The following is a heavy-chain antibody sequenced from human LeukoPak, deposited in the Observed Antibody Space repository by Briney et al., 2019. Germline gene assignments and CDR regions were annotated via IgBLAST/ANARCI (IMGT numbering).Heavy chain of an antibody. CDR3: ARVAAAAGTYYYYYMDV. D-gene: IGHD6-13*01. J-gene: IGHJ6*03. V-gene: IGHV3-7*01. CDR1: GFTFSSYW. CDR2: IKQDGSEK. Sequence: PGGSLRLSCAASGFTFSSYWMSWVRQAPGKGLEWVANIKQDGSEKYYVDSVKGRFTTSRDNAKSSLYLQMNSLRAEDTAVYYCARVAAAAGTYYYYYMDVWGKGTTVTVSS.